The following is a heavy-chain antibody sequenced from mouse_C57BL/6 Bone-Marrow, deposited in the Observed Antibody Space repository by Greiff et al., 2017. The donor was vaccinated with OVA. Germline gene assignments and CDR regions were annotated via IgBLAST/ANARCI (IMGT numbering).Heavy chain of an antibody. Sequence: VQLQQSGPGLVKPSQRLSIPCTVSGFSFTSYGVHWVRQSPGKGLEWLGVICSGCSTAYNAAILSRLSITKDNSKSQVVFKMNSLQADDTARYYGAKRKGRDYFDYWGQGTTLTVSS. CDR2: ICSGCST. CDR1: GFSFTSYG. V-gene: IGHV2-5*01. CDR3: AKRKGRDYFDY. J-gene: IGHJ2*01.